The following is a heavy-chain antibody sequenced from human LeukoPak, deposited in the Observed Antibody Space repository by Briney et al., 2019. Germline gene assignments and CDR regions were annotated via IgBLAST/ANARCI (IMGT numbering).Heavy chain of an antibody. Sequence: SVKVSCKASGGTFSSYAISWVRQAPGQGLEWMGGIIPIFGTANYAQKFQGRVTITTDESTSTAYMELSSLRSEDTAVYYCAMDRRYDFWSGYTRNAFDYWGQGTLVTVSS. CDR2: IIPIFGTA. V-gene: IGHV1-69*05. CDR3: AMDRRYDFWSGYTRNAFDY. D-gene: IGHD3-3*01. J-gene: IGHJ4*02. CDR1: GGTFSSYA.